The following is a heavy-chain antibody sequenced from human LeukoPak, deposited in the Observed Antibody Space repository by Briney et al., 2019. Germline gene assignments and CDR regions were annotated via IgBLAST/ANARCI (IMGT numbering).Heavy chain of an antibody. V-gene: IGHV1-69*05. CDR3: ARLLNYDILTAYHLVDFWFDP. CDR2: IIPIFGTA. D-gene: IGHD3-9*01. CDR1: GGTFSSYA. J-gene: IGHJ5*02. Sequence: SVKVSCKASGGTFSSYAISWVRQAPGQGLEWMGGIIPIFGTANYAQKFQGRVTITTDESTSTAYMELSSLRSEDTGVCYCARLLNYDILTAYHLVDFWFDPWGQGTLVTVSS.